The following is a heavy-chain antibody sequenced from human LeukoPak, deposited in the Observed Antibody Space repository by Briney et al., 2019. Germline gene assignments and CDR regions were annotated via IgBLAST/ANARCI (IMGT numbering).Heavy chain of an antibody. J-gene: IGHJ4*02. CDR1: GGTFSSYA. D-gene: IGHD5-18*01. Sequence: SVKVSCKASGGTFSSYAISWVRQAPGQGLEWMGGIIPIFGTANYAQKFQGRVTNTADESTSTAYMELSSLRSEDTAVYYCATPVDTAMGCWGQGTLVTVSS. CDR3: ATPVDTAMGC. CDR2: IIPIFGTA. V-gene: IGHV1-69*13.